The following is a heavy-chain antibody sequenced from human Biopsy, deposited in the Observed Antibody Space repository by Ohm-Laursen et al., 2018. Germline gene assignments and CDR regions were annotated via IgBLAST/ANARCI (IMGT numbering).Heavy chain of an antibody. D-gene: IGHD3-9*01. V-gene: IGHV4-38-2*01. Sequence: SETLSLTWSVSDSSVSHDYFWTWIRQPPGKGLEWIGSIYHGSGTSHNPSVETRVAITLDKAKNEFSLRIDSVTAADTAVYYCASRSLFFRYFASWGQGTPVTVSS. CDR3: ASRSLFFRYFAS. CDR1: DSSVSHDYF. J-gene: IGHJ4*02. CDR2: IYHGSGT.